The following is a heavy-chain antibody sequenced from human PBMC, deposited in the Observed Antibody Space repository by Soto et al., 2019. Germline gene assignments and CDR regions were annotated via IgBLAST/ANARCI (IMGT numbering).Heavy chain of an antibody. CDR1: GGTFSSYA. CDR3: AVTSYCSGGSCYPYYYGMDV. CDR2: IIPIFGTA. Sequence: SVKVSCKASGGTFSSYAISWVRQAPGQGLEWMGGIIPIFGTANYAQKFQGRVTITADKSTSTAYMELSSLRSEDTAVYYCAVTSYCSGGSCYPYYYGMDVWGQGTTVTVSS. J-gene: IGHJ6*02. D-gene: IGHD2-15*01. V-gene: IGHV1-69*06.